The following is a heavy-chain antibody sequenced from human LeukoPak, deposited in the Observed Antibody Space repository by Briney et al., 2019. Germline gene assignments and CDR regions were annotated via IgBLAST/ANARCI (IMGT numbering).Heavy chain of an antibody. CDR1: GYTFSSYD. CDR2: MNPNNGNT. CDR3: ARDDSSLTKVTAYDY. J-gene: IGHJ4*02. Sequence: ASVKVSCKASGYTFSSYDITWVRQASGQGLEWMGWMNPNNGNTGYAQRFQGRVSMTRDTSISTVYLEVTSLRSDDTAVYYCARDDSSLTKVTAYDYWGQGTLVIVSS. D-gene: IGHD2-21*02. V-gene: IGHV1-8*01.